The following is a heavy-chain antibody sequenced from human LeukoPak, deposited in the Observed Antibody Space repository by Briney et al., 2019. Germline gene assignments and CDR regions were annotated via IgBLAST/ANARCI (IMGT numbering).Heavy chain of an antibody. CDR1: GFTFSSYG. J-gene: IGHJ4*02. D-gene: IGHD6-19*01. V-gene: IGHV3-33*01. CDR2: IWYDGSNK. Sequence: GGSLRLPCAASGFTFSSYGMHWVRQAPGKGLEWVAVIWYDGSNKYYADSVKGRFTISRDNSKNTLYLQMNSLRAEDTAVYYCARDQGRDSSGWYVYWGQGTLVTVSS. CDR3: ARDQGRDSSGWYVY.